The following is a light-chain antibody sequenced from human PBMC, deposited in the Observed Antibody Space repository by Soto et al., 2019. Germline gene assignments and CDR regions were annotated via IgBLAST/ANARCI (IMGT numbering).Light chain of an antibody. V-gene: IGKV1-5*03. CDR2: KAS. J-gene: IGKJ4*01. CDR3: QQYNSFPLT. Sequence: DIQMTQSPSTLSASVGDSVTITCRASQSISIWLAWYQQKPWKAPKLLIYKASSLESGVPSRFSGSGSGTEFTVTISSLQPDDFATYYCQQYNSFPLTFGGGTKVEIK. CDR1: QSISIW.